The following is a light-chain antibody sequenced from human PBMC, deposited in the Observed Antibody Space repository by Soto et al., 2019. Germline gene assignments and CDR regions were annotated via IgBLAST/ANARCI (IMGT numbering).Light chain of an antibody. Sequence: QSVLTQPPSASGTPGQRVTISCSGSSSNIGSNYVYWYQQVPGTAPKLLIYRNSQRPSGVPDRFSDSKSGTSASLAISGLRSEDEADYFCAAWDNSLTGYVFGTGTRSPS. V-gene: IGLV1-47*01. J-gene: IGLJ1*01. CDR1: SSNIGSNY. CDR3: AAWDNSLTGYV. CDR2: RNS.